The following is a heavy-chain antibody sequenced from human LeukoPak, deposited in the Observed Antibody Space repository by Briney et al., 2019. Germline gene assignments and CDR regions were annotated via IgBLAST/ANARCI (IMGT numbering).Heavy chain of an antibody. J-gene: IGHJ4*02. D-gene: IGHD6-19*01. V-gene: IGHV3-69-1*01. CDR3: ARSVEGSFDY. Sequence: GGSLRLSCAASGFTFSDYYMSWIRQAPGKGLEWVSYINSISTIYYADSVEGRFTISRDNAKNSVYLQLNSLRVEDTAVYYCARSVEGSFDYWGQGTLVTVSS. CDR1: GFTFSDYY. CDR2: INSISTI.